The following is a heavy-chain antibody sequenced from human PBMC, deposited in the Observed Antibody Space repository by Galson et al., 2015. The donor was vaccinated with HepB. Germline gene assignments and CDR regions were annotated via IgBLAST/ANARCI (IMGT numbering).Heavy chain of an antibody. V-gene: IGHV6-1*01. J-gene: IGHJ3*02. CDR3: ARGWVYSSGWYESKDDAFDI. CDR2: TYYRSKWYN. Sequence: CAISGDSVSSNSAAWNWIRQSPSRGLEWLGRTYYRSKWYNDYAVSVKSRITINPDTSKNQFSLQLNSVTPEDTAVYYCARGWVYSSGWYESKDDAFDIWGQGTMVTVSS. CDR1: GDSVSSNSAA. D-gene: IGHD6-19*01.